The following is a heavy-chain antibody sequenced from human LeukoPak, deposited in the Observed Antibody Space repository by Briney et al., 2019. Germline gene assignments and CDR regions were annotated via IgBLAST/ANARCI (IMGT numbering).Heavy chain of an antibody. CDR2: MNPNSGNT. CDR3: PRENERFWFDP. CDR1: GCTFTSYD. V-gene: IGHV1-8*01. J-gene: IGHJ5*02. Sequence: ASVKVSCKASGCTFTSYDINWVRQATGQGLEWMGWMNPNSGNTGYAQKFQGRVTMTRNTSISTAYMELSSLRSEDTAVYYCPRENERFWFDPWGQGTLVTVSS. D-gene: IGHD1-1*01.